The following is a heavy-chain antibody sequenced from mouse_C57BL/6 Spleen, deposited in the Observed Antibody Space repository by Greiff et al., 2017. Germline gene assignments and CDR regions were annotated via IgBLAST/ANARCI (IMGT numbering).Heavy chain of an antibody. CDR2: IDPNSGGT. D-gene: IGHD1-1*01. Sequence: VQLQQPGAELVKPGASVKLSCKASGYTFTSYWMHWVKQRPGRGLEWIGRIDPNSGGTKYNEKFKSKATLTVDKPSSTAYMQLSSLTSEDSAVYYCARADYYGSSYVPYWYFDVWGTGTTVTVSS. CDR3: ARADYYGSSYVPYWYFDV. CDR1: GYTFTSYW. J-gene: IGHJ1*03. V-gene: IGHV1-72*01.